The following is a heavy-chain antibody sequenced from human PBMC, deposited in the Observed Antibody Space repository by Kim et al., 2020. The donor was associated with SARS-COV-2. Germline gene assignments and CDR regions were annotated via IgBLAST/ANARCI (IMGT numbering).Heavy chain of an antibody. CDR3: ARGRYYYGSGSGMDV. V-gene: IGHV3-11*01. J-gene: IGHJ6*02. D-gene: IGHD3-10*01. Sequence: ADPGRGRLTVSRDNTKKSLYLQMDSLKAEDTAVYYCARGRYYYGSGSGMDVWGQGTTVTVS.